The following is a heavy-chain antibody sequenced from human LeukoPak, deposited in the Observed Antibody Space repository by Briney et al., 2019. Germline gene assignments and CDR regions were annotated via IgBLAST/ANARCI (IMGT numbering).Heavy chain of an antibody. CDR3: ARDRRSGGSCYLDY. CDR1: GFTFSDYY. V-gene: IGHV3-11*01. CDR2: ISSSGSTI. J-gene: IGHJ4*02. Sequence: GGSLRLSCAASGFTFSDYYMSWIRQAPGKGLEWVSYISSSGSTIYYADSVKGRFTISRDNAKNSLYLQMNGLRAEDTAVYYCARDRRSGGSCYLDYWGQGTLVTVSS. D-gene: IGHD2-15*01.